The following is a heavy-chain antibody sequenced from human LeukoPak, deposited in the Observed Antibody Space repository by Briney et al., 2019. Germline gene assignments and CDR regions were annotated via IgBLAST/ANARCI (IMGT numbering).Heavy chain of an antibody. CDR1: GVTFSGSA. CDR2: ISSKVNNYAT. J-gene: IGHJ6*02. V-gene: IGHV3-73*01. D-gene: IGHD7-27*01. Sequence: GGSLKLSCAASGVTFSGSAIHWVRQASGKGLEWIGRISSKVNNYATTYGVSVKGRLTISRDDSKNTAYLQTNSLKLEDTAVYYCTLFRETGTTPRDFYQFTMDVWGQGTTVTVSS. CDR3: TLFRETGTTPRDFYQFTMDV.